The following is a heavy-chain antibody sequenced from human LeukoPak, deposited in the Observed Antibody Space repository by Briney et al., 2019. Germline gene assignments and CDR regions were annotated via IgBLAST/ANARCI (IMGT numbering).Heavy chain of an antibody. CDR3: ARDGSGWFHYFDY. Sequence: PGGSLRLSCSASGFTFSSYWMSWVRQAPGQGLEWVANIKQDGSEKYHVDSVKGRFTISRDNAKNSLYLQMNSLRAEDTAVYYCARDGSGWFHYFDYWGQGTLVTVSS. V-gene: IGHV3-7*01. J-gene: IGHJ4*02. CDR1: GFTFSSYW. CDR2: IKQDGSEK. D-gene: IGHD6-19*01.